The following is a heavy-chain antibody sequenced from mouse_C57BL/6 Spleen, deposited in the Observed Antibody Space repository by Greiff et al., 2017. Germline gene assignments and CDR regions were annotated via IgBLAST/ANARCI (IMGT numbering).Heavy chain of an antibody. V-gene: IGHV1-55*01. J-gene: IGHJ3*01. CDR2: IYPGSGST. Sequence: QVQLQQSGAELVKPGASVKMSCKASGYTFTSYWITWVKQRPGQGLEWIGDIYPGSGSTNYNAKFKSKATLTVDTSFSTAYMQLSSLTSEDSAVYYCARYYYGSSPFAYWGQGTLVTVSA. CDR1: GYTFTSYW. D-gene: IGHD1-1*01. CDR3: ARYYYGSSPFAY.